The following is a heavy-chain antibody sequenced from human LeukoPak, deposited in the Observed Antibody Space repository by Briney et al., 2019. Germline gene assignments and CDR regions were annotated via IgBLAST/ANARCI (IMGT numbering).Heavy chain of an antibody. CDR2: IIPIFGTA. J-gene: IGHJ6*02. CDR3: ARSRDFWSGYSHNYYGMDV. V-gene: IGHV1-69*13. Sequence: SVKVSCKAAGGTFSSYAISWVRQAPGQGLEWMGGIIPIFGTANYAQKFQGRVTITADESTSTAYMELSSLRSEDTAVYYCARSRDFWSGYSHNYYGMDVWGQGTTVTVSS. D-gene: IGHD3-3*01. CDR1: GGTFSSYA.